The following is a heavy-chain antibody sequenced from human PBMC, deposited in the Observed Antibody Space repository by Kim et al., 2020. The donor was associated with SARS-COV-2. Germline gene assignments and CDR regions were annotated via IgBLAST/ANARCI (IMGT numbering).Heavy chain of an antibody. CDR2: INPNSGGT. V-gene: IGHV1-2*05. D-gene: IGHD3-22*01. J-gene: IGHJ4*02. CDR3: ARGSFDYYDISGYYHFDF. CDR1: GYTFTGYY. Sequence: ASVKVSCKASGYTFTGYYMHWVRQAPGQGLEWMGRINPNSGGTNYAQKFQGRVTMTRDTSLSTAYMELSRLRSDDTVVYYCARGSFDYYDISGYYHFDFWGQGTLVTVSA.